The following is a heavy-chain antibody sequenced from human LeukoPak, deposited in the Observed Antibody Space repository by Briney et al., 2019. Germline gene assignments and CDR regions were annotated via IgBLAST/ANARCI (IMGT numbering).Heavy chain of an antibody. CDR2: ISWNSGSI. CDR1: GFTFDDYA. J-gene: IGHJ4*02. Sequence: QSEGSLRLSCAASGFTFDDYAMHWVRQAPGKGLEWVSGISWNSGSIGYADSVKGRFTISRDNGKNSLYLQMNSLRAEDTALYYCAKGASKYSGSYYGGRFDYWGQGTLVTVSS. CDR3: AKGASKYSGSYYGGRFDY. V-gene: IGHV3-9*01. D-gene: IGHD1-26*01.